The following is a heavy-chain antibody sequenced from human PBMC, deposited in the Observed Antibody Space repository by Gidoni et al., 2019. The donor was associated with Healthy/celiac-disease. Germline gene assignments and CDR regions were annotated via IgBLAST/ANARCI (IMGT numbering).Heavy chain of an antibody. Sequence: QVQLVQSGAEVKKPGASVKVSCKAYGYTFTGDCMHWVRQAPGQGLEWMGWINPNSGGTNYAQKFQGRVTMTRDTSISTAYMELSRLRSDDTAVYYCASFLPPSYNWNDYGGAFDIWGQGTMVTVSS. J-gene: IGHJ3*02. CDR1: GYTFTGDC. D-gene: IGHD1-1*01. CDR3: ASFLPPSYNWNDYGGAFDI. CDR2: INPNSGGT. V-gene: IGHV1-2*02.